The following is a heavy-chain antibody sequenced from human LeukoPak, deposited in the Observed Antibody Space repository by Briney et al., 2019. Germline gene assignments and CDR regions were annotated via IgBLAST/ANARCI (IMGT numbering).Heavy chain of an antibody. D-gene: IGHD4-17*01. CDR1: GDSISSFY. CDR2: IFYTGST. V-gene: IGHV4-59*08. Sequence: SETLSLTCTVSGDSISSFYWSWIRQPPGKGLEWIGYIFYTGSTNYNPSLKSRVTISVDTSKNQFSLKLSSVTAADTAVYYCARHEREATVTTFYFDYWGQGTLVTVSS. CDR3: ARHEREATVTTFYFDY. J-gene: IGHJ4*02.